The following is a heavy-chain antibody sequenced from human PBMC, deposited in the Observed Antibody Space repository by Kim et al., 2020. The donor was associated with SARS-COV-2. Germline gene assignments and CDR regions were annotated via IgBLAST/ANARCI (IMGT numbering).Heavy chain of an antibody. J-gene: IGHJ6*02. CDR2: TYYRSKWYN. V-gene: IGHV6-1*01. CDR3: ARDRGYCSGGSCRGTYYYYYYGMDV. CDR1: GDSVSSNSAA. Sequence: SQTLSLTCAISGDSVSSNSAAWNWIRQSPSRGLEWLGRTYYRSKWYNDYAVSVKSRITINPDTSKNQFSLQLNSVTPEDTAVYYCARDRGYCSGGSCRGTYYYYYYGMDVWGQGTTVTVSS. D-gene: IGHD2-15*01.